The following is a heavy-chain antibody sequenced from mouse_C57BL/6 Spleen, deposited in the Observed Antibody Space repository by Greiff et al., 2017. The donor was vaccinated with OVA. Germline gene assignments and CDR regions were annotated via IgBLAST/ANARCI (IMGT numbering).Heavy chain of an antibody. CDR3: TGSSYDAMDY. Sequence: VQLKESGAELVRPGASVKLSCTASGFNIKDDYMHWVKQRPEQGLEWIGWIDPENGDTEYASKFQGKATITADTSSNTAYLQLSSLTSEDTAVYYCTGSSYDAMDYWGQGTSVTVSS. J-gene: IGHJ4*01. D-gene: IGHD1-1*01. CDR2: IDPENGDT. CDR1: GFNIKDDY. V-gene: IGHV14-4*01.